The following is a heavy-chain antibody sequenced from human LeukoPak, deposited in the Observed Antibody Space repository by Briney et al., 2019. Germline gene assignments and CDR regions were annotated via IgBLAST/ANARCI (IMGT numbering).Heavy chain of an antibody. CDR3: ALLAGSSGGGNWFDP. Sequence: GASVTVSCKVSGYTLTELSMHWVRQAPGKGLEWMGGFDPEDGETIYAQKFQGRVTMTEDTSTDTAYMELSSLRSEDTAVYYCALLAGSSGGGNWFDPWGQGTLVTVSS. D-gene: IGHD6-25*01. CDR1: GYTLTELS. J-gene: IGHJ5*02. V-gene: IGHV1-24*01. CDR2: FDPEDGET.